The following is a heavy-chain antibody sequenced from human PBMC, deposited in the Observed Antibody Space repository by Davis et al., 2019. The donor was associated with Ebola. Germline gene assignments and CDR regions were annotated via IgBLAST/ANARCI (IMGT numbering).Heavy chain of an antibody. CDR1: GFTFSGSA. Sequence: PGGSLRLSCAASGFTFSGSAMHWVRQASGKGLEWVGRIRSKANSYATAYAASVKGRFTISRDDSKNTAYLQMNSLKTEDTAVYYCAKREGYGQVDYWGQGTLVTVSS. CDR2: IRSKANSYAT. CDR3: AKREGYGQVDY. D-gene: IGHD5-18*01. V-gene: IGHV3-73*01. J-gene: IGHJ4*02.